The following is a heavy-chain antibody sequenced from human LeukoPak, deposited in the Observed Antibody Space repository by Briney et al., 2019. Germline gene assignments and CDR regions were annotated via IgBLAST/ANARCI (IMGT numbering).Heavy chain of an antibody. CDR2: IIPILGIA. CDR1: GGTFSSYA. V-gene: IGHV1-69*04. Sequence: GASVKVSCKASGGTFSSYAISWVRQAPGQGLEWMGRIIPILGIANYAQKFQGRVTITADKSTSTAYMELSSLRSEDTAVYYCARDLVAAGYFDYWGQETLVTVSS. J-gene: IGHJ4*02. D-gene: IGHD2-15*01. CDR3: ARDLVAAGYFDY.